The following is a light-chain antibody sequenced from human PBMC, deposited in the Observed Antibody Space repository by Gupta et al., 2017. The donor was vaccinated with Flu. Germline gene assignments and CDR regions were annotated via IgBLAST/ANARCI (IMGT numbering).Light chain of an antibody. CDR1: VLTEAF. CDR2: KDS. J-gene: IGLJ3*02. CDR3: QTADSDYNWI. V-gene: IGLV3-25*03. Sequence: SGDVLTEAFVYWYQQKAGQAPVLVIFKDSERSSGIPDRFSGSSSDTTATLTISGVQAEDAADYYCQTADSDYNWIFGGGTRLTV.